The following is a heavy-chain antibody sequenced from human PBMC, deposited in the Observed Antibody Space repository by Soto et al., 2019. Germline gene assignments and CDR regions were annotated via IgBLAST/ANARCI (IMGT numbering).Heavy chain of an antibody. Sequence: QVQLVQSGAEVKKPGSSVKVSCKASGGTFSSYAISWVRQAPGQGLEWMGGIIPIFGTANYAQKFQGRVTITADESTSTAYMELSSLRSGDTAVYYCARNSHYYDSSGYYFPFDYWGQGTLVTVSS. J-gene: IGHJ4*02. V-gene: IGHV1-69*01. D-gene: IGHD3-22*01. CDR1: GGTFSSYA. CDR2: IIPIFGTA. CDR3: ARNSHYYDSSGYYFPFDY.